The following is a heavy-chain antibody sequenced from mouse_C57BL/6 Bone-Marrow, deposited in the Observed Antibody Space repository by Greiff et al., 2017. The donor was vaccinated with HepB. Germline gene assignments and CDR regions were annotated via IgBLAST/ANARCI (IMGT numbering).Heavy chain of an antibody. Sequence: QVQLQQSGAELVRPGTSVKMSCKASGYTFTNYWIGWAKQRPGHGLEWIGVIYPGGGYTNYNEKFKGKATLTADKSSSTAYMQFSSLTSEDSAIYCCAGRGYDWGYFDVWGTGTTVTVSS. J-gene: IGHJ1*03. D-gene: IGHD2-4*01. CDR2: IYPGGGYT. CDR1: GYTFTNYW. V-gene: IGHV1-63*01. CDR3: AGRGYDWGYFDV.